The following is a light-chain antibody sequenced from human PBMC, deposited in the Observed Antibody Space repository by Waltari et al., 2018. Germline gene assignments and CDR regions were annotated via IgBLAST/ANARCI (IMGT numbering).Light chain of an antibody. Sequence: DIVMTQSPDSLAVSLGERATINCKSSQSVLYSSNNKNYFAWYQQKPGQPPKLRIYWAYTRESGVPDRFSGSGSGTDFTLTISSLQAEDVAVYYCQQYYSSPWTFGQGTKVEIK. V-gene: IGKV4-1*01. J-gene: IGKJ1*01. CDR2: WAY. CDR3: QQYYSSPWT. CDR1: QSVLYSSNNKNY.